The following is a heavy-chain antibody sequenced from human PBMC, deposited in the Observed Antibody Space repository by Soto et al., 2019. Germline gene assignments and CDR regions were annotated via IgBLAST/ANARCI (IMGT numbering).Heavy chain of an antibody. CDR3: ARYDNSGSHGFDI. J-gene: IGHJ3*02. CDR1: GGSISSGGYY. CDR2: IYYSGST. V-gene: IGHV4-31*03. D-gene: IGHD3-22*01. Sequence: QVQLQESGPGLVKPSQTLSLTCTVSGGSISSGGYYWSWIRQHPGKGLEWIGYIYYSGSTYYNPYLTNRITISVYTSKNQFSLKLSSVTAADPAVYYCARYDNSGSHGFDIWGQGTMVTVSS.